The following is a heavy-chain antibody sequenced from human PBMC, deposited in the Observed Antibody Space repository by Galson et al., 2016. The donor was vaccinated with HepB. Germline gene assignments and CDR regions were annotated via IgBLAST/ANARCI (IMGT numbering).Heavy chain of an antibody. CDR2: VGTTGSTT. CDR3: AKVGQWRAFDY. V-gene: IGHV3-23*01. CDR1: GFTFSNYA. J-gene: IGHJ4*02. Sequence: SLRLSCAASGFTFSNYAMTWVRQAPGKGPEWVSSVGTTGSTTYYADSVKGRFTISRDNSKNTLYLQINSLRADDTAVYYCAKVGQWRAFDYWGQGTWSPSPQ. D-gene: IGHD6-19*01.